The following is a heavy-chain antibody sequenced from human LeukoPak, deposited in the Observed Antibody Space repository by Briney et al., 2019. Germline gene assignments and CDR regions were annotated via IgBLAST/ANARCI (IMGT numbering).Heavy chain of an antibody. V-gene: IGHV4-39*07. CDR3: AREMGVAAAGTLDY. CDR1: GGSISSSSYY. CDR2: IYYSGST. J-gene: IGHJ4*02. D-gene: IGHD6-13*01. Sequence: SETLSLTCTVSGGSISSSSYYWGWIRQPPGKGLEWIGSIYYSGSTYYNPSLKSRVTISVDTSKNQFSLKLSSVAAADTAVYYCAREMGVAAAGTLDYWGQGTLVTVSP.